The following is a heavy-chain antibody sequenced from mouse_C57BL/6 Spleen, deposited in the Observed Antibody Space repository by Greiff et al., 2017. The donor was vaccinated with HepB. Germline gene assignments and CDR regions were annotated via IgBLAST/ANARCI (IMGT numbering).Heavy chain of an antibody. V-gene: IGHV1-63*01. CDR1: GYTFTNYW. CDR3: ARRDYYGSSFYYAMDY. Sequence: VKLVESGAELVRPGTSVKMSCKASGYTFTNYWIGWAKQRPGHGLEWIGDIYPGGGYTNYNEKFKGKATLTADKSSSTAYMQFSSLTSEDSAIYYCARRDYYGSSFYYAMDYWGQGTSVTVSS. J-gene: IGHJ4*01. CDR2: IYPGGGYT. D-gene: IGHD1-1*01.